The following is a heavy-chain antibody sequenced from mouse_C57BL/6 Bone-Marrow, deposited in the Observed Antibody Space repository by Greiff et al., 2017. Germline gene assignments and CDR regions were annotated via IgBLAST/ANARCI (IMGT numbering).Heavy chain of an antibody. CDR1: GYTFTSYW. J-gene: IGHJ4*01. Sequence: VQLQQSGAELVKPGASVKVSCKASGYTFTSYWMHWVKQRPGQGLEWIGRIHPSDSDTNYNQKFKGKATLTVDKSSSTADMQLSSLTSEDSAVYYCAIDSSGYPYYAMDYWGQGTSVTVSS. D-gene: IGHD3-2*02. V-gene: IGHV1-74*01. CDR2: IHPSDSDT. CDR3: AIDSSGYPYYAMDY.